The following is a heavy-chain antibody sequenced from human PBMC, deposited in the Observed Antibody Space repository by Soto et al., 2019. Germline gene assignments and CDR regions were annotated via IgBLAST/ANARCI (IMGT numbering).Heavy chain of an antibody. CDR1: GFTFSDYY. D-gene: IGHD2-15*01. V-gene: IGHV3-11*01. CDR3: ARDWGGGSCAY. Sequence: QVQLVESGGGLVKPGGSLRLSCAASGFTFSDYYMSWIRQAPGKGLEWVSYISRSGSTIYYADSVKGRFTISRDNAKNSLERPRNSLRAEATAVEYCARDWGGGSCAYWGPGTLVTVSS. CDR2: ISRSGSTI. J-gene: IGHJ4*02.